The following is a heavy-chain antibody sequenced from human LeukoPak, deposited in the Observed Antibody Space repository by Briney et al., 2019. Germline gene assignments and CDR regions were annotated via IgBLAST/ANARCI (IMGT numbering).Heavy chain of an antibody. D-gene: IGHD1-26*01. CDR1: GFTFSRYW. Sequence: GGSLRLSCANSGFTFSRYWMNWVRQAPGKGLEWVSNIKQDGSEKYYVVSVKGRCTISRDNAKNSLYLQMSSLRVEDTSVYYCAGAMYSGSFDPWGQGILVTVSS. V-gene: IGHV3-7*02. CDR3: AGAMYSGSFDP. J-gene: IGHJ5*02. CDR2: IKQDGSEK.